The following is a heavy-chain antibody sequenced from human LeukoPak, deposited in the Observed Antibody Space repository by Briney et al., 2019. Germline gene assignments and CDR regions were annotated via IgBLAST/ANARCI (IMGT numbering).Heavy chain of an antibody. CDR1: GCTFTGYY. CDR3: ARANYCSGGSCYFSPMFAFDI. J-gene: IGHJ3*02. Sequence: ASVKVSCKASGCTFTGYYMHWVRQAPGQGLEWMGWINPNSGGTNYAQKFQGRVTMTRDTSISTAYMELSRLRSDDTAVYYCARANYCSGGSCYFSPMFAFDIWGQGTMVTVSS. V-gene: IGHV1-2*02. CDR2: INPNSGGT. D-gene: IGHD2-15*01.